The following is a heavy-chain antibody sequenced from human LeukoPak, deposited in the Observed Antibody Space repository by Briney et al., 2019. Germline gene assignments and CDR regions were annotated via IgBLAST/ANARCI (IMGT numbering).Heavy chain of an antibody. Sequence: GGSLRLSCAASKFSFSSYWMHWVRQAPGKGLVWVSRIDSDGSRTNYADSVKGRFTISRDNAKNTLYLQMSSLRAEDTAVYYCARVLTGSWDWFDPWGQGTLVTVSS. V-gene: IGHV3-74*01. CDR2: IDSDGSRT. CDR3: ARVLTGSWDWFDP. CDR1: KFSFSSYW. J-gene: IGHJ5*02. D-gene: IGHD2-8*02.